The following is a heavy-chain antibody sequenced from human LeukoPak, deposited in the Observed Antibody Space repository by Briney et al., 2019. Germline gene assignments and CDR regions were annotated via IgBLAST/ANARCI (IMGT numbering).Heavy chain of an antibody. J-gene: IGHJ4*02. CDR1: GDSVSSSSAA. D-gene: IGHD7-27*01. CDR2: TYYGSKWYN. Sequence: SQTLSLTCAISGDSVSSSSAACNWIRQSPSRGLEWLGRTYYGSKWYNDYAVSVKSRITINPDTSKNRFSLQVDSVTPVDTAVYTCARGKLGTGFDYWGQGTQVTVSS. V-gene: IGHV6-1*01. CDR3: ARGKLGTGFDY.